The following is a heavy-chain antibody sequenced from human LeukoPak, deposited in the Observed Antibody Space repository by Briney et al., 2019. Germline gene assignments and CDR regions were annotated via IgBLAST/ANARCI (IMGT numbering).Heavy chain of an antibody. V-gene: IGHV3-23*01. CDR2: ISGSGGST. J-gene: IGHJ6*03. Sequence: GGSLRLSCAASGFTFSSYAMSWVRQAPGKRLEWVSAISGSGGSTYYADSVKGRFTISRDNFKNTLYLQMNSLRAEDTAVYYCARVAVIYYYYMEVWGKGTTVTVSS. CDR3: ARVAVIYYYYMEV. D-gene: IGHD2/OR15-2a*01. CDR1: GFTFSSYA.